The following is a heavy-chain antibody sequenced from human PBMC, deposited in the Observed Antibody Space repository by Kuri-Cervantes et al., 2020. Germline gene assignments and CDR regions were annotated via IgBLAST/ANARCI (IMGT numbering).Heavy chain of an antibody. CDR3: AREHMVRGVIVPYYYYGMDV. D-gene: IGHD3-10*01. J-gene: IGHJ6*02. CDR1: GGSISTNNW. V-gene: IGHV4-4*02. CDR2: ISHSGST. Sequence: SETLSLTCAVSGGSISTNNWWSWVRQSPGKGLEWIGEISHSGSTNYNPSLKSRVTMSIDKSKNQFSLKLSSVTAADTAIFYCAREHMVRGVIVPYYYYGMDVWGQGTTVTVSS.